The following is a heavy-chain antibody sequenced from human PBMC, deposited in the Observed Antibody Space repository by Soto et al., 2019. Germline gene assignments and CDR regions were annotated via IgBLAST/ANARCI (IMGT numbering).Heavy chain of an antibody. Sequence: GGSLRLSCAASGFTFSSYAMHWVRQAPGKGLEWVAVISYDGSSKYYADSVKGRFTISRDNSKNTLYLQMNSLRAEDTAVYYCARVLFLESEFDYWGQGTLVTVSS. CDR2: ISYDGSSK. D-gene: IGHD3-3*01. CDR3: ARVLFLESEFDY. V-gene: IGHV3-30-3*01. J-gene: IGHJ4*02. CDR1: GFTFSSYA.